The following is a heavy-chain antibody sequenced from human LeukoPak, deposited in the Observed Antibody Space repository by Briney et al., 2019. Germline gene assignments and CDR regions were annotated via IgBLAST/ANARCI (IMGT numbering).Heavy chain of an antibody. CDR1: GFTFSSFW. CDR3: ATNGHSHAN. V-gene: IGHV3-7*01. J-gene: IGHJ4*02. Sequence: GGSLRLSCAASGFTFSSFWMSWVRQVPGKGLEWVANIKDDGSENHHVDSVRGRFTISRDNAKDSLYLQMNSLRAEDTAVYYCATNGHSHANWGQGTLVTVSS. D-gene: IGHD2-2*01. CDR2: IKDDGSEN.